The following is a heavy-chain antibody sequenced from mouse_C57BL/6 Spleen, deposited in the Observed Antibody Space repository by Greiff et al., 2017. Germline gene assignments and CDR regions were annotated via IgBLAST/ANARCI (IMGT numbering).Heavy chain of an antibody. CDR3: ASHPSMDY. CDR1: GYTFTDYY. V-gene: IGHV1-26*01. CDR2: INPNNGGT. Sequence: VQLQQSGPELVKPGASVKISCKASGYTFTDYYMNWVKQSHGKSLEWIGDINPNNGGTSYNQKFKGKATLTVDKSSSTAYMELRSLTSEDSAVYYCASHPSMDYWGQGTSVTVSS. J-gene: IGHJ4*01.